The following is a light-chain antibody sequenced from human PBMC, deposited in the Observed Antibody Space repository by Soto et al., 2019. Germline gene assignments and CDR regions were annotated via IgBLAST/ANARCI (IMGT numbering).Light chain of an antibody. Sequence: EIVLTQSPGTLSLSPGERATLSCGASQSVTSNYLAWYQQKPGQAPRLLIFGASIRVTGIPDRFIGSGSGTDFTLTISRLEPEDFAVYYCQQYGGSSGNTFGQGTRLE. V-gene: IGKV3-20*01. J-gene: IGKJ5*01. CDR3: QQYGGSSGNT. CDR1: QSVTSNY. CDR2: GAS.